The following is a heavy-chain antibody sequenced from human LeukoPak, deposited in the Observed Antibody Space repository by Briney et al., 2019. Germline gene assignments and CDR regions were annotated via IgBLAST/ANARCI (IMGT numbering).Heavy chain of an antibody. CDR3: ARVRPRPIIDV. Sequence: GSLRLSCAASGFTVSNNYMSWVRQAPGKGLEWVSVIYTGVSTYYADSVKGRFAISRDNSKNTLYLQMNSLRAEDTGVYYCARVRPRPIIDVWGKGTTVTVSS. J-gene: IGHJ6*03. V-gene: IGHV3-53*01. CDR2: IYTGVST. CDR1: GFTVSNNY. D-gene: IGHD6-6*01.